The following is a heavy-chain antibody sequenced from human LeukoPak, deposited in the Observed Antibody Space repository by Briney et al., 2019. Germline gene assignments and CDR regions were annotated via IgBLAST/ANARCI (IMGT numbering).Heavy chain of an antibody. CDR2: IYTSGST. CDR3: ARGVVRGVIITREIDY. Sequence: SQTLSLTCTVSGGSISSGSYYWSWIRQPAGKGLEWIGRIYTSGSTNYNPSLKSRVTISVDTSKNQFSLKLSSVTAADTAVYYRARGVVRGVIITREIDYWGQGTLVTVSS. J-gene: IGHJ4*02. V-gene: IGHV4-61*02. CDR1: GGSISSGSYY. D-gene: IGHD3-10*01.